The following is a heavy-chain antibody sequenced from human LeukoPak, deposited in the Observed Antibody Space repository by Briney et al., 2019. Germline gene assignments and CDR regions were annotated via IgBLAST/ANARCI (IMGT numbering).Heavy chain of an antibody. J-gene: IGHJ6*02. V-gene: IGHV3-74*01. D-gene: IGHD3-3*01. Sequence: GGSLRLSCAASGFTFSSYWMNWVRQAPGKGLVWVSRIASDGSSTTYADSVKGRFSISRDNAKNTLYLQMNSLRAEDTAVYYCAKSVGRDYDFWSGYYNYYYYGMDVWGQGTTVTVSS. CDR2: IASDGSST. CDR3: AKSVGRDYDFWSGYYNYYYYGMDV. CDR1: GFTFSSYW.